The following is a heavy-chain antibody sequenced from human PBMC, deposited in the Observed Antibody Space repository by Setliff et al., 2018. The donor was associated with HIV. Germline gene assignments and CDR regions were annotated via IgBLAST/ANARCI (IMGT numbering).Heavy chain of an antibody. CDR1: GATFSSYA. J-gene: IGHJ2*01. CDR3: ARVSYYDSSGYYDYWYFDL. D-gene: IGHD3-22*01. CDR2: IIPMFGTA. Sequence: SVKVSCKASGATFSSYAISWVRQAPGQGLEWMGRIIPMFGTAIYAQKFQGRVTITADKSTSTAYMELSSLRSDDTAVYFCARVSYYDSSGYYDYWYFDLWGRGTLVTSPQ. V-gene: IGHV1-69*06.